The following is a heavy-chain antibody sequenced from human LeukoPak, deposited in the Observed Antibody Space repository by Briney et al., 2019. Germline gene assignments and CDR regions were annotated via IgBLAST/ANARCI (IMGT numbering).Heavy chain of an antibody. CDR3: AREVAAPYRGGAFDI. J-gene: IGHJ3*02. CDR2: ISGYNGNT. CDR1: GYTFSSYG. V-gene: IGHV1-18*01. Sequence: ASVKVSCKASGYTFSSYGISWVRQAPGQGLEWMGWISGYNGNTNYAQKFQGRVTMTTDTSTGTSYMELRSLRSDDTAVYYCAREVAAPYRGGAFDIWGQGTMVTVSS. D-gene: IGHD6-6*01.